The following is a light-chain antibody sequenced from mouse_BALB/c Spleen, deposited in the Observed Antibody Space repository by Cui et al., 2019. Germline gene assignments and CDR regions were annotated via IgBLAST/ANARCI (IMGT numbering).Light chain of an antibody. CDR1: SSVSY. Sequence: QIVLTQSPAPMSASPGEKVTMTCSASSSVSYMYWYQQKPRSSPKPWIYLTSNLASGVPARFSGSGSGTSYSLTISSMEAEDAATYYCQQWSSNPLTFGAGTKLGLK. CDR3: QQWSSNPLT. J-gene: IGKJ5*01. CDR2: LTS. V-gene: IGKV4-68*01.